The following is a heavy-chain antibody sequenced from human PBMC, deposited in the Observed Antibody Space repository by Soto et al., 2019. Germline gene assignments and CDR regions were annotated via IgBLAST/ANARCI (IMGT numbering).Heavy chain of an antibody. Sequence: EVPLVESGGGLVQPGGSLRLSCAASGFTFSRYEMNWVRQAPGKGLEWISYIHSSGTTIYYADSVKGRFTISRDNAKNSLCLKMNSLSAEDTAVYYCATRSGGGGAFDFWGQGTMVTVSS. CDR1: GFTFSRYE. V-gene: IGHV3-48*03. CDR2: IHSSGTTI. CDR3: ATRSGGGGAFDF. D-gene: IGHD3-10*01. J-gene: IGHJ3*01.